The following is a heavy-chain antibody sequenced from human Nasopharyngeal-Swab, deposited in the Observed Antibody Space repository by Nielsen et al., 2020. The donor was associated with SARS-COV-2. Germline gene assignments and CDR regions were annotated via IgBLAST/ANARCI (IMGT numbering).Heavy chain of an antibody. V-gene: IGHV1-18*01. CDR3: ARDVTTVTTPYFDY. Sequence: ASVKVSCKASGYTFINYGISWVRQAPGQGLEWMGWISAYNGNTNYAQKLQGRVTMTTDTPASTAYMELRSLRSDDTAVYYCARDVTTVTTPYFDYWGQGPLVTVSS. CDR2: ISAYNGNT. CDR1: GYTFINYG. D-gene: IGHD4-17*01. J-gene: IGHJ4*02.